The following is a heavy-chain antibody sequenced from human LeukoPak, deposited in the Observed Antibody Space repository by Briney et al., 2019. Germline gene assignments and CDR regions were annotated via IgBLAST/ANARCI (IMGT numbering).Heavy chain of an antibody. V-gene: IGHV4-39*07. Sequence: KPSETLSLTCTVSGGSISSSSYYWSWIRQPPGKGLEWIGEINHSGSTNYNPSLKSRVTISVDTSENQFSLKLSSVTAADTAVYYCASGTRPFDYWGQGTLVTVSS. J-gene: IGHJ4*02. CDR2: INHSGST. CDR1: GGSISSSSYY. CDR3: ASGTRPFDY. D-gene: IGHD3/OR15-3a*01.